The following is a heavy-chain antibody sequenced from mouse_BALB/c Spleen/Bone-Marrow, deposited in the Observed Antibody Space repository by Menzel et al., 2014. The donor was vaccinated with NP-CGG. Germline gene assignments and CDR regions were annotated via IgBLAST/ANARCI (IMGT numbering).Heavy chain of an antibody. Sequence: VQLQQSGAKLVRPGTSVKVSCKASGYAFTNYLIEWFKQRPGQGLEWIGVINPGSGGTNFNEKFRGKATLTADKSSSTAYMQFNSLTSDDSAVYFCAREGYYGLDYWGQGTTLIVSS. CDR3: AREGYYGLDY. CDR2: INPGSGGT. V-gene: IGHV1-54*03. D-gene: IGHD2-1*01. J-gene: IGHJ2*01. CDR1: GYAFTNYL.